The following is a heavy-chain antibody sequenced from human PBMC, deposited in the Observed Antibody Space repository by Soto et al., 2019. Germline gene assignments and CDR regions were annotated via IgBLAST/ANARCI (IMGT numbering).Heavy chain of an antibody. CDR2: INHSGST. CDR3: ARASITMVRGVMQFDY. V-gene: IGHV4-34*01. J-gene: IGHJ4*02. D-gene: IGHD3-10*01. Sequence: QVQLQQWGAGLLKPSETLSLTCAVYGGSFSGYYWSWIRQPPGKGLEWIGEINHSGSTNYNPSLKSRVTISVDTSKNQFSLKLSSVTAADTAVYYCARASITMVRGVMQFDYWGQGTLVTVSS. CDR1: GGSFSGYY.